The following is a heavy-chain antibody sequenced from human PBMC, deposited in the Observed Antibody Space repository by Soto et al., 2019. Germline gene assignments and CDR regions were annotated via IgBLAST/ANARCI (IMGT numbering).Heavy chain of an antibody. V-gene: IGHV3-48*01. CDR3: ARHIAARSFDY. J-gene: IGHJ4*02. Sequence: GGSLRLSCAASGFTFSSYTMNWVRQAPGKGLEWVSYISSSSSSIYYADSVKGRFTISRDNAKNSLYLQMNSLRAEDTAVYYCARHIAARSFDYWGQGTLVTVSS. CDR1: GFTFSSYT. CDR2: ISSSSSSI. D-gene: IGHD6-6*01.